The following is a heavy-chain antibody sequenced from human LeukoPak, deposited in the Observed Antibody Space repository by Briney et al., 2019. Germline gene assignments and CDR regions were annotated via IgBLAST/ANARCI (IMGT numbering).Heavy chain of an antibody. V-gene: IGHV4-30-2*01. Sequence: SETLSLTCAVSGGSISSGGYSWSWIRQPPGKGLEWIGYIYHSGSTYYNPSLKSRVTISVDRSKNQFSLKLSSVTAADTAVYYCARDRIGYCSSTSCYNNYGMDVWGQGTTVSVSS. J-gene: IGHJ6*02. CDR2: IYHSGST. D-gene: IGHD2-2*01. CDR3: ARDRIGYCSSTSCYNNYGMDV. CDR1: GGSISSGGYS.